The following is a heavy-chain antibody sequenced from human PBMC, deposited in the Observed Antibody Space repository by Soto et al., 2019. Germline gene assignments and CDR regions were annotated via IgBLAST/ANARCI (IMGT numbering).Heavy chain of an antibody. CDR3: ARGLEWGKPTVI. D-gene: IGHD3-3*01. CDR1: GFTFGSHW. Sequence: EVQLVESGGGLVQPGGSLRLSCAASGFTFGSHWMHWVRQAPGKGLVWVSRINSDGSSTTYADSVKGRFTISRDDAKSTLYLQMNSLRAEDTAVYYCARGLEWGKPTVIWGQGTLVTVSS. CDR2: INSDGSST. J-gene: IGHJ3*02. V-gene: IGHV3-74*01.